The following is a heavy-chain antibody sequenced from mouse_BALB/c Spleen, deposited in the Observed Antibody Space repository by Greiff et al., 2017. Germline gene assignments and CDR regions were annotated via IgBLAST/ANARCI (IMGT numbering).Heavy chain of an antibody. J-gene: IGHJ3*01. CDR1: GFSLTSYG. D-gene: IGHD1-1*01. CDR2: IWSGGST. V-gene: IGHV2-2*02. CDR3: ASNYYGSSPWFAY. Sequence: VKLVESGPGLVQPSQSLSITCTVSGFSLTSYGVHWVRQSPGKGLEWLGVIWSGGSTDYNAAFISRLSISKDNSKSQVFFKMNSLQANDTAIYYCASNYYGSSPWFAYWGQGTLVTVSA.